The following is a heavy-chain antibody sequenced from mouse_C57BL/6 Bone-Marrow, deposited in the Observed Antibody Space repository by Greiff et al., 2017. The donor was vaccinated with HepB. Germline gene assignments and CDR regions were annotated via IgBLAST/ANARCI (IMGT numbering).Heavy chain of an antibody. CDR3: RLLRWYFDY. CDR2: IDPENGDT. J-gene: IGHJ2*01. V-gene: IGHV14-4*01. CDR1: GFNIKDDY. D-gene: IGHD2-10*01. Sequence: EVQLQQSGAELVRPGASVKLSCTASGFNIKDDYMHWVKQRPEQGLEWIGWIDPENGDTEYASKFQGKTTITADTSSNTAYLQLSSLTSKDTAVYYCRLLRWYFDYWGQGTTLTVSS.